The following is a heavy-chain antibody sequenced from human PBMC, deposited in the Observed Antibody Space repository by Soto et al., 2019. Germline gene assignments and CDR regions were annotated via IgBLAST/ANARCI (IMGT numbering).Heavy chain of an antibody. CDR3: AFFFYLYGSEQDVKSFPTRRSSDL. J-gene: IGHJ2*01. CDR2: TWYDGSVN. CDR1: GFTFSSYG. D-gene: IGHD3-10*01. V-gene: IGHV3-33*01. Sequence: GGSLRLSCAASGFTFSSYGMHWVRQAPGKGLEWVSVTWYDGSVNYYADSVKGRFTISRDNSKSTLFLQMNSLRAEDTAVYYCAFFFYLYGSEQDVKSFPTRRSSDL.